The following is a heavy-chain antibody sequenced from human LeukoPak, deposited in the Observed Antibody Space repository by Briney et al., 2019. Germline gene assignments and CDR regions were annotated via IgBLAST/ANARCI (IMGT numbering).Heavy chain of an antibody. J-gene: IGHJ3*02. D-gene: IGHD2-2*01. CDR1: GYSFTSYW. CDR3: ARRGGYCSSTSCYAADAFDI. CDR2: IYPGDYDT. Sequence: GESLKIFCKGSGYSFTSYWIGWVRQMPGKGLECMGIIYPGDYDTRYSPSFQGQVTISADKSISTAYLQWSSLEASDTAMYYCARRGGYCSSTSCYAADAFDIWGQGTMVTVSS. V-gene: IGHV5-51*01.